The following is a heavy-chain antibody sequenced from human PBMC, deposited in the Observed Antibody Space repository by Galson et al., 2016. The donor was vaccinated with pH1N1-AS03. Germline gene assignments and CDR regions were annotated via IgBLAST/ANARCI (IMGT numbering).Heavy chain of an antibody. CDR1: GFTFRSFA. Sequence: SLRLSCAASGFTFRSFAMHWVRQAPGKGLEWVAVIWYDGSDKYYGDSVKGRFTISRDNSKNTAYLQLNSLRAEDAAVYYCARRSPWESYYFDYWGQGTLVTVSS. J-gene: IGHJ4*02. CDR3: ARRSPWESYYFDY. V-gene: IGHV3-33*08. D-gene: IGHD1-26*01. CDR2: IWYDGSDK.